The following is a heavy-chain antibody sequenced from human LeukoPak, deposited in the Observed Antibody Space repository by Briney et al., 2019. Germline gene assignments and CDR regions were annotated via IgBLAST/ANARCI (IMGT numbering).Heavy chain of an antibody. Sequence: GRSLRLSCAASGFTFDDYAMHWVRQAPGKGLEWVSAISGSGGSTYYADSVKGRFTISRDNSKNTLYLQMNSLRAEDTAVYYCAKTDYYGSGPDYWGQGTLVTVSS. CDR1: GFTFDDYA. CDR2: ISGSGGST. J-gene: IGHJ4*02. V-gene: IGHV3-23*01. D-gene: IGHD3-10*01. CDR3: AKTDYYGSGPDY.